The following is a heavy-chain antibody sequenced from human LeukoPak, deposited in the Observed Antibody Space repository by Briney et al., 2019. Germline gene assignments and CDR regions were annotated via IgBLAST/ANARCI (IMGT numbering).Heavy chain of an antibody. D-gene: IGHD6-13*01. CDR3: GRDRIGVAGQDY. Sequence: GASVKVSCRASGYTFTAYYMHWVRQAPGHGLEWMGWIDPDSGDTKYAQSFQGRVTMTTDTSISAVFMELSRLRSDDTAVYFCGRDRIGVAGQDYWGPGTLVIVSS. J-gene: IGHJ4*02. V-gene: IGHV1-2*02. CDR2: IDPDSGDT. CDR1: GYTFTAYY.